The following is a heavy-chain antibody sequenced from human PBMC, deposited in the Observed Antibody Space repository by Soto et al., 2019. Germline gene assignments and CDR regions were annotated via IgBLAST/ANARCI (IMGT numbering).Heavy chain of an antibody. D-gene: IGHD3-10*01. Sequence: SVKVSFKASGGTFSSYAISWVRQAPGQGLEWMGGIIPIFGTANYAQKFQGRVTITADKSTSTAYMELSSLRSEDTAVYYCARGDTMVRGGSYGMDVWGQGTTVTVSS. CDR3: ARGDTMVRGGSYGMDV. CDR2: IIPIFGTA. J-gene: IGHJ6*02. V-gene: IGHV1-69*06. CDR1: GGTFSSYA.